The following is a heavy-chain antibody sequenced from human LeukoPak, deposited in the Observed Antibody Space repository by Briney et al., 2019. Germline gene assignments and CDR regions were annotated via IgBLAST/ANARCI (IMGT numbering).Heavy chain of an antibody. J-gene: IGHJ4*02. CDR3: ARDSSSIAVAGRFDY. CDR1: GFTFSDYY. CDR2: ISSSSSYT. V-gene: IGHV3-11*05. D-gene: IGHD6-19*01. Sequence: GGSLRLSCAASGFTFSDYYMSWIRQAPGKGLEWVSYISSSSSYTNYADSVKGRSTISRDNAKNSLYLQMNSLRAEDTAVYYCARDSSSIAVAGRFDYWGQGTLVTVSS.